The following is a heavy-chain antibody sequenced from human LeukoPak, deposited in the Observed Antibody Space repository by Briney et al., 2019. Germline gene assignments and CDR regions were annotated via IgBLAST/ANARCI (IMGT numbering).Heavy chain of an antibody. CDR1: GYSFTSYW. J-gene: IGHJ5*02. D-gene: IGHD2-2*01. CDR2: IYPGDSDT. V-gene: IGHV5-51*01. CDR3: ARRTASSTSSEYNWFDP. Sequence: GESLKISCKGSGYSFTSYWIGWVRQMPGKGLEWMGIIYPGDSDTRYSPSFQGQVTISADKSISTAYLQWSSLKASDTAMYYCARRTASSTSSEYNWFDPWGQGTLVTVSS.